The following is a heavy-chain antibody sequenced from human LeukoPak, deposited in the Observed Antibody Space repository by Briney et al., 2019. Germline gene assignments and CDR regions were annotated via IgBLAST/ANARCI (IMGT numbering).Heavy chain of an antibody. D-gene: IGHD2-2*01. CDR2: INPNSGGT. J-gene: IGHJ4*02. Sequence: GASVKVSCKASGYTFTGYYMHWVRQAPGQGLERLGWINPNSGGTNYAQKFQGRVTMTRDTSISTAYMELSRLRSDDTAVYYCARGYCSSTSCYLFDYWGQETLVTVSS. V-gene: IGHV1-2*02. CDR3: ARGYCSSTSCYLFDY. CDR1: GYTFTGYY.